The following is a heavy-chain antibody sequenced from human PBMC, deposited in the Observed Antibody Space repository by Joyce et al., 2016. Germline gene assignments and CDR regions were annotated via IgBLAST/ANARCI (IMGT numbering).Heavy chain of an antibody. CDR3: ARGARSTVLDS. CDR1: GGSCDTYY. D-gene: IGHD2-2*01. CDR2: IYARGSA. J-gene: IGHJ4*02. V-gene: IGHV4-4*07. Sequence: QVLLQESGPGLVKPSETLSLTCAVSGGSCDTYYWTWIRQPAGEGLEWIVRIYARGSANYNSSLKSRVAMSVDTSKNQFSLKLTSVTAADTAVYYCARGARSTVLDSWGQGTLVTVSS.